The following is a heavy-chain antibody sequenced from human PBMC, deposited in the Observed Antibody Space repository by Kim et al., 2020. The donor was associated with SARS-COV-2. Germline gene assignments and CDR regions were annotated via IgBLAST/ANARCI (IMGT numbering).Heavy chain of an antibody. V-gene: IGHV1-69*13. Sequence: SVKVSCKASGGTFSSYAISWVRQAPGQGLEWMGGIIPIFGTANYAQKFQGRVTITADESTSTAYMELSSLRSEDTAVYYCAGARDGYKWGPGKNWYFDLWGRGTLVTVSS. CDR2: IIPIFGTA. D-gene: IGHD5-12*01. CDR3: AGARDGYKWGPGKNWYFDL. CDR1: GGTFSSYA. J-gene: IGHJ2*01.